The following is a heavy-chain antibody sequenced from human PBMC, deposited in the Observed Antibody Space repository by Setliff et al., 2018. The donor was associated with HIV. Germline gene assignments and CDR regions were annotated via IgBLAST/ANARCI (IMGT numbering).Heavy chain of an antibody. CDR1: GGSISSGSYY. J-gene: IGHJ5*02. Sequence: SETLSLTCTVSGGSISSGSYYWSWIRQPAGKGLEWIGRIYTSGSTNYNPSLKSRVTMSVDTSKNQVSLKLNSVTAADAAVYYCARVVPEVVYGAYWFDPWGQGTLVTVSS. V-gene: IGHV4-61*02. D-gene: IGHD4-17*01. CDR3: ARVVPEVVYGAYWFDP. CDR2: IYTSGST.